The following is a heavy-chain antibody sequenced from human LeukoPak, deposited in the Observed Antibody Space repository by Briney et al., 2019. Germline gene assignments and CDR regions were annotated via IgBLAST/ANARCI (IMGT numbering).Heavy chain of an antibody. Sequence: NPGGSLRLSCAASGFTFSNYGMNWVRQAPGEGLEWVSFTDTSGRYVYYGDSVKGRFTISRDNAKDLLFLQMNGLRAEDTALYYCARGRSITLLRGVAMSDGFDIWGQGAMVAVSS. D-gene: IGHD3-10*01. CDR1: GFTFSNYG. J-gene: IGHJ3*02. V-gene: IGHV3-21*06. CDR2: TDTSGRYV. CDR3: ARGRSITLLRGVAMSDGFDI.